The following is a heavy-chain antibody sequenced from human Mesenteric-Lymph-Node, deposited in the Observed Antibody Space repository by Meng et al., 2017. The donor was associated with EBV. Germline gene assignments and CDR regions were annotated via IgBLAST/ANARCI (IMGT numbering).Heavy chain of an antibody. V-gene: IGHV4-34*01. Sequence: QVQLQQWGASLLEPSGTLSLTCEASGGSFSGYHWSWIRQPPGKGLEYIGEISQSGDTTYNPSLKSRVTISVDRSRNQFSLKMASVTAADTAVYYCARGAIFGIVITYFDYWSQGTLVTVSS. D-gene: IGHD3-3*02. CDR1: GGSFSGYH. CDR2: ISQSGDT. CDR3: ARGAIFGIVITYFDY. J-gene: IGHJ4*02.